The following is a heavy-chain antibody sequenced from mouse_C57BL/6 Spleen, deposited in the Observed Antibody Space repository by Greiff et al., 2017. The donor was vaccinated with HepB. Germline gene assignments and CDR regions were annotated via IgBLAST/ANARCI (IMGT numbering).Heavy chain of an antibody. Sequence: EVNVVESEGGLVQPGSSMKLSCTASGFTFSDYYMAWVRQVPEKGLEWVANINYDGSSTYYLDSLKSRFIISRDNAKNILYLQMSSLKSEDTATYYCARGGLWMDYWGQGTSVTVSS. V-gene: IGHV5-16*01. CDR3: ARGGLWMDY. CDR1: GFTFSDYY. CDR2: INYDGSST. D-gene: IGHD1-1*02. J-gene: IGHJ4*01.